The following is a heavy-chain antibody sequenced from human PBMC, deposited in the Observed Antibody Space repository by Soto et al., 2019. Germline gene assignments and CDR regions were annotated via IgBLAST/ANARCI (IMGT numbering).Heavy chain of an antibody. D-gene: IGHD6-6*01. V-gene: IGHV4-31*03. J-gene: IGHJ6*02. Sequence: QVQLQESGPGLVKPSQTLSLTCTVSGGSISSGGYYWTWIRQHPGKALEWIGYNYYSGITYYNPSLKSRVTISLDTSKTQFSLKRSSVTAADTAVYYCARGSSIAGLYYGMDVWGQGTTVTVSS. CDR2: NYYSGIT. CDR1: GGSISSGGYY. CDR3: ARGSSIAGLYYGMDV.